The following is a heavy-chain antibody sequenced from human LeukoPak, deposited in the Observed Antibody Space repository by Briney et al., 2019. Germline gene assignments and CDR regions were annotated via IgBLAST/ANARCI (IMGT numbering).Heavy chain of an antibody. CDR2: IYYSGST. CDR3: ARGSGWPYYFDY. D-gene: IGHD6-19*01. Sequence: SETLSLTCTVSGGSISSYYWSWIRQPPGKGLEWIGYIYYSGSTNYNPSLKGRVTISVDTSKNQFSLKLSSVTAADTAVYYCARGSGWPYYFDYWGQGTLVTVSS. J-gene: IGHJ4*02. V-gene: IGHV4-59*01. CDR1: GGSISSYY.